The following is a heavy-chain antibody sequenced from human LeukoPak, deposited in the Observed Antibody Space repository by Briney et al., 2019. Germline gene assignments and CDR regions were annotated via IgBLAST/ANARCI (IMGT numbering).Heavy chain of an antibody. CDR1: GFTFTSSA. D-gene: IGHD3-22*01. J-gene: IGHJ4*02. Sequence: SVKVSCKASGFTFTSSAVQWVRQARGQRLEWIGWIVVGSGNTNYAQKFQERVTITRDMSTSTAYMELSSLRSEDTAVYYCAADLYYYDSSGYQGYWGQGTLVTVSS. CDR2: IVVGSGNT. V-gene: IGHV1-58*01. CDR3: AADLYYYDSSGYQGY.